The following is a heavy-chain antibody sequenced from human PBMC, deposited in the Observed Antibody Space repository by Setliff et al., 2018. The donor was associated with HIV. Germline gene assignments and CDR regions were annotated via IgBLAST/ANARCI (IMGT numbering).Heavy chain of an antibody. CDR2: MYYSGST. CDR3: AGRRVAGLF. V-gene: IGHV4-59*01. J-gene: IGHJ4*02. D-gene: IGHD6-19*01. Sequence: KASETLSLTCSVSGGSISSYYWSWIRQPPGKGLEWIGYMYYSGSTNYNPSLKSRVTISVNTSKNQFSLRLRSVTAADTAVYYCAGRRVAGLFCGQGTLVTSPQ. CDR1: GGSISSYY.